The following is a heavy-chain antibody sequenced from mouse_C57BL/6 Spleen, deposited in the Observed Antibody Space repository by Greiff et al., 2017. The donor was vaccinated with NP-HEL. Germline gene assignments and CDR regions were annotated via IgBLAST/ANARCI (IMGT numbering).Heavy chain of an antibody. D-gene: IGHD2-4*01. J-gene: IGHJ4*01. CDR3: ARNDDYDVLYAMDY. Sequence: QVQLKESGPGLVQPSQSLSITCTVSGFSLTGYGVHWVRQSPGKGLEWLGVIWSGGSTDYNAAFISRLSISKDNSKSQVFFKMNSLQADDTAIYYCARNDDYDVLYAMDYWGQGTSVTVSS. CDR2: IWSGGST. CDR1: GFSLTGYG. V-gene: IGHV2-2*01.